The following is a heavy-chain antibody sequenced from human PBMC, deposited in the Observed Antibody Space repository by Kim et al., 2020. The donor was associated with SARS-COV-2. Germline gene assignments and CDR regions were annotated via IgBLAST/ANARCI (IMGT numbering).Heavy chain of an antibody. V-gene: IGHV1-18*01. CDR1: GYTFTSYG. D-gene: IGHD6-19*01. J-gene: IGHJ4*02. Sequence: ASVKVSCKASGYTFTSYGISWVRQAPGQGLEWMGWISAYNGNTNYAQKLQGRVTMTTDTSTSTAYMELRSLRSDDTAVYYCARDRYAGGAVAGFSFHPFDYWGQGTLVTVSS. CDR2: ISAYNGNT. CDR3: ARDRYAGGAVAGFSFHPFDY.